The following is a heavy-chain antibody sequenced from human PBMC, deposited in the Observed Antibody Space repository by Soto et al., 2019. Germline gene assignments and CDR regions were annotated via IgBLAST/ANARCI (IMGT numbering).Heavy chain of an antibody. J-gene: IGHJ4*02. Sequence: GESLKISCRGSGYDFNTNWFGWVRQLPGRGLEWVGIMYPGDSDTRLHPSLQGHVTLSADVTVSTAFLQWRTLKTSDSGMYFCARLPRDCTKTSSYYADHWGQGTSVTVSS. V-gene: IGHV5-51*01. CDR2: MYPGDSDT. CDR3: ARLPRDCTKTSSYYADH. CDR1: GYDFNTNW. D-gene: IGHD2-8*01.